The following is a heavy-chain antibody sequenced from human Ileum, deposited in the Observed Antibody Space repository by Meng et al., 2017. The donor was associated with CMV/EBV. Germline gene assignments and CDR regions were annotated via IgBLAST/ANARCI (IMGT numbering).Heavy chain of an antibody. Sequence: SETLSLTCAVYGASFGGYYWTWIRQPPGQGLEWIGEINHIGSTKYNPSLRSRVTISLDTSKNQFSLNLNSVTAADTAIYYCARRVVPAAIGYWGQGSLVTVSS. CDR3: ARRVVPAAIGY. V-gene: IGHV4-34*01. J-gene: IGHJ4*02. D-gene: IGHD2-2*01. CDR2: INHIGST. CDR1: GASFGGYY.